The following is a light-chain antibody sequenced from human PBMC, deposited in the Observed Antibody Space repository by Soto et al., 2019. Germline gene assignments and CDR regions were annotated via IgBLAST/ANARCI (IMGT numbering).Light chain of an antibody. CDR3: SSYTSSSQGV. Sequence: SVVTQPAPLSGAPGQSVPISCTGTSSDVGGYNYVSWYQQHPGKAPKLMIYDVSNRPSGVSNRFSGSKSGNTASLTISGLQAEDEADYYCSSYTSSSQGVFGTGTKVTVL. V-gene: IGLV2-14*01. CDR1: SSDVGGYNY. J-gene: IGLJ1*01. CDR2: DVS.